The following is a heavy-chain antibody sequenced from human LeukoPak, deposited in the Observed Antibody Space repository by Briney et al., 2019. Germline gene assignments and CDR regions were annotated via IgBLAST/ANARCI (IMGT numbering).Heavy chain of an antibody. V-gene: IGHV1-46*01. Sequence: ASVKVSCKASGYTFTSYYMHWVRQAPGQGLEWMGIINPSGGSTSYAQKFQGRVTMTRDMSTSTVYMELSSLRSEDTAVYYCVKDAIPRNSVWDYFDYWGQGTLVTVSS. D-gene: IGHD7-27*01. CDR2: INPSGGST. CDR1: GYTFTSYY. J-gene: IGHJ4*02. CDR3: VKDAIPRNSVWDYFDY.